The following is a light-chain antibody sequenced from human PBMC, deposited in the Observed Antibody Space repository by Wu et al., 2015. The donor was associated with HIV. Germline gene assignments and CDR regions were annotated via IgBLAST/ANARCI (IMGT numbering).Light chain of an antibody. CDR1: QSIDHY. CDR3: QQSYNTPFT. V-gene: IGKV1-39*01. J-gene: IGKJ3*01. Sequence: DIQMTQSPSSLSASVGDRVTITCRASQSIDHYLNWYQKKPGKAPELLIYATSNLQSGVPSRFSGTRSGTHFTLTISSLQREDSATYYCQQSYNTPFTFGPGPKWKS. CDR2: ATS.